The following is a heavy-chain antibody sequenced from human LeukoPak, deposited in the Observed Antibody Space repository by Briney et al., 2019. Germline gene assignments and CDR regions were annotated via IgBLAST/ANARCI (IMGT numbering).Heavy chain of an antibody. CDR1: GYTFTGYY. D-gene: IGHD6-19*01. Sequence: ASVKVSCKASGYTFTGYYMHWVRQAPGQGLEWMGWINPNSGGTNYAQKLQGRVTMTTDTSTSTAYMELRSLRSDDTAVYYCARDRQWLAGGWFDPWGQGTLVTVSS. CDR2: INPNSGGT. V-gene: IGHV1-2*02. CDR3: ARDRQWLAGGWFDP. J-gene: IGHJ5*02.